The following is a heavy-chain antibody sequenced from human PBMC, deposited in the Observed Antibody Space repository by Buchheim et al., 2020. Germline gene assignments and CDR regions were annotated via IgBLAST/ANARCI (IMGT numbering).Heavy chain of an antibody. D-gene: IGHD3-10*01. J-gene: IGHJ4*02. CDR2: ISGSGGST. CDR1: GFTFSSYA. V-gene: IGHV3-23*01. CDR3: AKDRHVLLWFGELSVREP. Sequence: EVQLLESGGGLVRPGGSLRLSCAASGFTFSSYAMSWVRQAPGKGLEWVSAISGSGGSTYYADSVKGRFTISSDNSKNTLYLQMNSLRAEDTAVYYCAKDRHVLLWFGELSVREPWGQGTL.